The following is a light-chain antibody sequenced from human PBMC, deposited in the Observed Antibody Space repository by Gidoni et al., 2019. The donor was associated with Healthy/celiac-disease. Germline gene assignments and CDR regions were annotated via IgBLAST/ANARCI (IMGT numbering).Light chain of an antibody. Sequence: ELVLTQSPSSLSLFPGERATLSCRASQSVSSYLAWYKQKPGQAPRLLIYDASNRATGIPARFSGSGSGTDFTLTISSLEPEDFAVYYCQQRSNWPPLFTFGPGTKVDIK. CDR1: QSVSSY. V-gene: IGKV3-11*01. CDR3: QQRSNWPPLFT. J-gene: IGKJ3*01. CDR2: DAS.